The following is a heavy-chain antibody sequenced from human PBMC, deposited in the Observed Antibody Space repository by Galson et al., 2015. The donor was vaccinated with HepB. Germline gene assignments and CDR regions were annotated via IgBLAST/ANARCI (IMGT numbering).Heavy chain of an antibody. CDR3: ARADDYSSLAY. Sequence: SVKVSCKASGYTFTGDYMHWVRQAPGQGLEWMGGVNPNSGGTYYAQKFQDRVTMTRDTSISTGYMELKRLRSDDTAVYFCARADDYSSLAYWGQGTLVTVSS. CDR2: VNPNSGGT. J-gene: IGHJ4*01. CDR1: GYTFTGDY. V-gene: IGHV1-2*02. D-gene: IGHD4-11*01.